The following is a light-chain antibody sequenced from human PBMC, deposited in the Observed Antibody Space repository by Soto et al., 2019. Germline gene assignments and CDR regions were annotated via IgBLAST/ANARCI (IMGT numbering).Light chain of an antibody. CDR1: ITDIGAYNY. V-gene: IGLV2-14*01. J-gene: IGLJ1*01. Sequence: QSVLTQPASVSGSPGQSITISCTGTITDIGAYNYVSWYQQHPGKAPKLLIYGVSSRPSGVSNRFSGSKSGNAAYLTISGLQADDEAESYCSSYTSSITPYVFGNGTKVTVL. CDR2: GVS. CDR3: SSYTSSITPYV.